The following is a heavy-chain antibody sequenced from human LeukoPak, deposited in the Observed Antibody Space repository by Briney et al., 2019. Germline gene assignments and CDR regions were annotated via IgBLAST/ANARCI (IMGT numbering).Heavy chain of an antibody. CDR1: GGSISSYY. CDR2: IYYSGST. CDR3: AREYSSSDNWFDP. Sequence: PSETLSLTCTVSGGSISSYYWSWIRQPPGKGLEWIGYIYYSGSTNYNPSLKSRVTISVDTSKNQFSLKLSSVTAADTAVYYCAREYSSSDNWFDPWGQGTLLTVSS. J-gene: IGHJ5*02. V-gene: IGHV4-59*01. D-gene: IGHD6-6*01.